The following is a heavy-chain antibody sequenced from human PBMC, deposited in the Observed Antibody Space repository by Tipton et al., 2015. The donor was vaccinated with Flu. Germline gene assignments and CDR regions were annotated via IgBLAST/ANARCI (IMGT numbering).Heavy chain of an antibody. J-gene: IGHJ5*02. CDR1: GESITTGGYY. CDR2: MYYSGIT. V-gene: IGHV4-39*01. CDR3: ARQALVKDLAHYKWFAP. Sequence: TLSLTCSVSGESITTGGYYWGWVRQPPGKGLEWIGSMYYSGITYYKSSLKSRVTISVDTSKNQISLKMSRVTAADTGLYYCARQALVKDLAHYKWFAPWGQGILVTVSS. D-gene: IGHD6-6*01.